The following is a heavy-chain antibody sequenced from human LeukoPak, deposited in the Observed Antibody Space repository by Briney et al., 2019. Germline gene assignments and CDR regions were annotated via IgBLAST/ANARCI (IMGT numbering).Heavy chain of an antibody. J-gene: IGHJ4*02. Sequence: SETLSLTCTVSGGSISSSSYYWGWIRQPPGKGLEWIGSIYYSGSTYYNPSLKSRVTISVDTSKNQFSLKLSSVTAADTAVYYCASHLPDYYGSGSYPNWGQGTLVTVSS. CDR1: GGSISSSSYY. CDR3: ASHLPDYYGSGSYPN. CDR2: IYYSGST. D-gene: IGHD3-10*01. V-gene: IGHV4-39*01.